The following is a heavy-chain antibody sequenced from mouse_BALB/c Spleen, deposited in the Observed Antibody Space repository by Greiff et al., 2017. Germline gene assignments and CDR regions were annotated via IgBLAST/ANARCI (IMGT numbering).Heavy chain of an antibody. J-gene: IGHJ3*01. Sequence: QVQLKESGPELVKPGASVKMSCKASGYTFTDYVISWVKQRTGQGLEWIGEIYPGSGSTYYNEKFKGKATLTADKSSNTAYMQLSSLTSEDSAVYFCAMGDYEVAYWGQGTLVTVSA. V-gene: IGHV1-77*01. CDR2: IYPGSGST. CDR3: AMGDYEVAY. CDR1: GYTFTDYV. D-gene: IGHD2-4*01.